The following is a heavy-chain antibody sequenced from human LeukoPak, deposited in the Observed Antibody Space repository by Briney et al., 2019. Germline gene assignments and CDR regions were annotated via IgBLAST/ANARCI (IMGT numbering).Heavy chain of an antibody. Sequence: SVEVSCKASGGTFSSYAISWVRQAPGQGLEWMGGIIPIFGTANYAQKFQGRVTITADESTSTAYMELSSLRSEDTAVYYCARAGHSSGWYEGVDYWGQGTLVTVSS. V-gene: IGHV1-69*13. J-gene: IGHJ4*02. CDR3: ARAGHSSGWYEGVDY. CDR2: IIPIFGTA. D-gene: IGHD6-19*01. CDR1: GGTFSSYA.